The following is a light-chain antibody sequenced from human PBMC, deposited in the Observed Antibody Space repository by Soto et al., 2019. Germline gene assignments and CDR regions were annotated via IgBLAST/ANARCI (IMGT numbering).Light chain of an antibody. V-gene: IGKV3-15*01. CDR3: QQYNNWPLT. J-gene: IGKJ4*01. Sequence: EIVMTQSPATLSVSPGERATLSCRASQSVRSNLAWYQQKPGQAPRLLIYGASTRATGLPARFSGSGSGTEFTLTISSLLSEDFAVYYCQQYNNWPLTFGGGTKVEIK. CDR2: GAS. CDR1: QSVRSN.